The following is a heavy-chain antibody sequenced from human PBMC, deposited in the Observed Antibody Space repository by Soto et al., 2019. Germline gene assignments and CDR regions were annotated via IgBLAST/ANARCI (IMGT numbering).Heavy chain of an antibody. CDR2: IIPIFGTA. J-gene: IGHJ3*02. Sequence: QVQLVQSGAEVKKPGSSVKVSCKASGGTFSSYAISWVRQAPGQGLEWMGGIIPIFGTANYAQKLQGRVTITADESTSTAYMELSRLRSEDTAVYYCARIWAAAEDDAFDIWGQGTMVTVSS. CDR3: ARIWAAAEDDAFDI. D-gene: IGHD6-13*01. CDR1: GGTFSSYA. V-gene: IGHV1-69*01.